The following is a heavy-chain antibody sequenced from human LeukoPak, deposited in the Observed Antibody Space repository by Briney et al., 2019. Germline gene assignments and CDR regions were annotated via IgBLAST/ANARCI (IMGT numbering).Heavy chain of an antibody. CDR2: INHSGST. Sequence: SETLSLTCTVSGGSISSGDYYWSWIRQPPGKGLEWIGEINHSGSTNYNPSLKSRVTISVDTSKNQFSLKLSSVTAADTAVYYCARAILLDYWGQGTLVTVSS. V-gene: IGHV4-39*07. CDR1: GGSISSGDYY. D-gene: IGHD2-21*02. CDR3: ARAILLDY. J-gene: IGHJ4*02.